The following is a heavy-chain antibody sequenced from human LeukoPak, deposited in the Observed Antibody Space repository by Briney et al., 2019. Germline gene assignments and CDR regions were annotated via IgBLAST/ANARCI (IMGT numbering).Heavy chain of an antibody. D-gene: IGHD5-18*01. CDR2: ISSSGSTI. Sequence: GGSLRLSCAASGFTFSSYEMNWVRQAPGKGLEWVSYISSSGSTIYYADSVKGRFTISRDNAKNSLYLQMNSLRAEDTAVYYCARVGYSYGLTFDYWGQGTLVTVSS. CDR3: ARVGYSYGLTFDY. CDR1: GFTFSSYE. V-gene: IGHV3-48*03. J-gene: IGHJ4*02.